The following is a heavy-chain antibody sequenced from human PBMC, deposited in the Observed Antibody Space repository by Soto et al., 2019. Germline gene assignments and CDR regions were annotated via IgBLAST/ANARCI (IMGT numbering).Heavy chain of an antibody. CDR1: GFTFSSYA. V-gene: IGHV3-30-3*01. CDR3: ARDPIKGYGMDV. CDR2: ISYDGSNK. J-gene: IGHJ6*02. Sequence: QVQLVESGGGVVQPGRSLRLSCAASGFTFSSYAMHWVRQAPGKGLEWVAVISYDGSNKYYADSVKGRFTISRDNSKNTLYLLMNSLRAEDTAVYYCARDPIKGYGMDVWGQGTTVTVSS.